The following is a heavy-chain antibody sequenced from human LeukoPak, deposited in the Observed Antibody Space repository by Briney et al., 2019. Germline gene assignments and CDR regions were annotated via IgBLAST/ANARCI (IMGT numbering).Heavy chain of an antibody. Sequence: HPGGSLRLSCAASGFTFSSYGMHWVRQAPGKGLEWVAVIWYDGSNKYYADSVKGRFTISRDNSKNTLYLQMNSLRAEDTAVYYCAREAPSWSGYIGDIDYWGQGTLVTVSS. V-gene: IGHV3-33*01. J-gene: IGHJ4*02. CDR2: IWYDGSNK. D-gene: IGHD3-3*01. CDR3: AREAPSWSGYIGDIDY. CDR1: GFTFSSYG.